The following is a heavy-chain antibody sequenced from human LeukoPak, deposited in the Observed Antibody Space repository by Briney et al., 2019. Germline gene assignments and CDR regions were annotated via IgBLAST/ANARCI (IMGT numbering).Heavy chain of an antibody. CDR3: ARPNTIFGVVPPAFDY. CDR1: GLTFSSYA. CDR2: ISYDGSNK. D-gene: IGHD3-3*01. Sequence: GGSLRLSCAASGLTFSSYAMHWVRQAPGKGLEWVAVISYDGSNKYYADSVKGRFTISRDNSKSTLYLQMNSLRAEDTAVYYCARPNTIFGVVPPAFDYWGQGTLVTVSS. V-gene: IGHV3-30-3*01. J-gene: IGHJ4*02.